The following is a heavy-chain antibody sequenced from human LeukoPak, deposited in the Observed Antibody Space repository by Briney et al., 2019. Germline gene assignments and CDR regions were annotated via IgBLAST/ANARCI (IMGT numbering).Heavy chain of an antibody. CDR1: GDSISGTDYY. Sequence: SETLSLTCTVSGDSISGTDYYWSWIRQPPGRGLEWIGNIYFSGSTYYNPSLKSRLSISVDTSKSQFSLRLTSVTAADTAVYYCARDGGPYYDPHWGQGTLVTVSS. J-gene: IGHJ4*02. CDR3: ARDGGPYYDPH. CDR2: IYFSGST. V-gene: IGHV4-30-4*01. D-gene: IGHD3-3*01.